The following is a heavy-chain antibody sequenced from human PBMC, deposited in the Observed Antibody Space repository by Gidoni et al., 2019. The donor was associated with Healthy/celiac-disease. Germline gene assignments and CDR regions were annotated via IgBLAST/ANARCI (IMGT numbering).Heavy chain of an antibody. CDR1: GGSISSGSYY. D-gene: IGHD2-15*01. V-gene: IGHV4-61*02. CDR2: IYTSGST. J-gene: IGHJ6*02. CDR3: ARVAAADVYYYYYGMDV. Sequence: GKPSQTLSLTCTVSGGSISSGSYYWRWIRQPAGKGLEWIGRIYTSGSTNYNPSLKSRVTISVDTSKNQFSLKLSSVTAADTAVYYCARVAAADVYYYYYGMDVWGQGTTVTVSS.